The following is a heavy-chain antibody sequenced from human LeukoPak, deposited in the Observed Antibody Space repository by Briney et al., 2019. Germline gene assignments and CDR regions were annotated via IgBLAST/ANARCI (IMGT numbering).Heavy chain of an antibody. D-gene: IGHD3-22*01. CDR1: GFTFDDYI. V-gene: IGHV3-43*01. CDR2: VSWDGDST. Sequence: PGGSLRLSCAASGFTFDDYIMHWVRQAPGKGLEWVSLVSWDGDSTYYADSVKGRFTISRDNRKNSLYLQMNSLTSEDNALYYCAKARGLIGGAFDIWGQGTMVTVSS. J-gene: IGHJ3*02. CDR3: AKARGLIGGAFDI.